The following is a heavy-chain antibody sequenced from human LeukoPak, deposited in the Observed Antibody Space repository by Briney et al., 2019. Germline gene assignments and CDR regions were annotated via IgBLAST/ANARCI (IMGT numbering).Heavy chain of an antibody. D-gene: IGHD3-10*01. Sequence: ASVKVSCKASGYTFTSYGISWVRQAPGQGLEWMGWISAYNGNTNYAQKLQGRVTMTTDTSTSTAYMELRSLRSDDTAVYYCARDTYYYGSGSYFPSAPSFDYWGQGTLVTVS. V-gene: IGHV1-18*01. CDR1: GYTFTSYG. CDR2: ISAYNGNT. CDR3: ARDTYYYGSGSYFPSAPSFDY. J-gene: IGHJ4*02.